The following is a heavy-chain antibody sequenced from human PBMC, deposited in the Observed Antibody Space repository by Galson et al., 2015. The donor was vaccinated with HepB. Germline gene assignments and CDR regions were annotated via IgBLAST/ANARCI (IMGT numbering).Heavy chain of an antibody. J-gene: IGHJ4*02. CDR1: GGSFSGYY. D-gene: IGHD6-13*01. CDR2: INHSGST. Sequence: LSLTCAVYGGSFSGYYWGWIRQPPGKGLEWIGEINHSGSTNYNPSLKSRVAISVDTSKNQFSLNLRYVTAADTAVYYCARGPAGITAAGAMAHFDYWGQGTLVTVSS. CDR3: ARGPAGITAAGAMAHFDY. V-gene: IGHV4-34*01.